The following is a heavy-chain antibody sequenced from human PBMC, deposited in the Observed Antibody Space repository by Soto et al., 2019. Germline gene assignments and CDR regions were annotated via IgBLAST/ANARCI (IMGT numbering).Heavy chain of an antibody. V-gene: IGHV4-39*01. D-gene: IGHD6-6*01. CDR2: IYYDGNT. CDR1: GCSITSSSHY. J-gene: IGHJ4*02. Sequence: PSETLSLTCTVSGCSITSSSHYWGWIRQPPGKGLESVANIYYDGNTYYNPSLESRVTISLDTSKNQFSLRLDSVTAADTAVYYCARSSITPRLFMYPFDYWGQGTLVTVSS. CDR3: ARSSITPRLFMYPFDY.